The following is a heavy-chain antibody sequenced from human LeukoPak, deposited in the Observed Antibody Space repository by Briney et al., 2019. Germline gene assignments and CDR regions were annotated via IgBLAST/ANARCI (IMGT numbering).Heavy chain of an antibody. CDR1: GYYFTSYW. J-gene: IGHJ4*02. Sequence: GESLKISCKGSGYYFTSYWIAWVRQMPGKGLEWMGIIYPGGSETRYSPSFQGQVTISADKSVSTAYLQWSSLKTSDTAIYYCASLHSYYFDFWGQGTPVTVSS. CDR3: ASLHSYYFDF. D-gene: IGHD3-3*02. V-gene: IGHV5-51*01. CDR2: IYPGGSET.